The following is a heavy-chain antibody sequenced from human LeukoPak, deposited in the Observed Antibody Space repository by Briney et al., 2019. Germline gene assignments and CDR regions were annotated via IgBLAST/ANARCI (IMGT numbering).Heavy chain of an antibody. Sequence: ASVKVSCKASGYTFTSYGISWVRQAPGQGLEWMGWISAYNGNTNYAQKLQGRVTMTTDTSTSTAYMELRSLRSDDTAVYYCARDGRTTFGVAIQARFDPWGQGTLVTVSS. CDR2: ISAYNGNT. CDR1: GYTFTSYG. D-gene: IGHD3-3*01. J-gene: IGHJ5*02. CDR3: ARDGRTTFGVAIQARFDP. V-gene: IGHV1-18*01.